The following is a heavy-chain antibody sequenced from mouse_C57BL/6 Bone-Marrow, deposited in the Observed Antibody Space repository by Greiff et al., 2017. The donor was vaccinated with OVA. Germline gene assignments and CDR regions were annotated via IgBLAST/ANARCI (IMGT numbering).Heavy chain of an antibody. V-gene: IGHV5-6*02. J-gene: IGHJ3*01. D-gene: IGHD2-3*01. CDR3: ARRGDGYYGFAY. CDR2: ISSGGSYT. Sequence: EVKLMESGGDLVKPGGSLKLSCAASGFTFSSYGMSWVRQTPDKRLEWVATISSGGSYTYYPDSVKGRFTISRDNANNTLYLQMSSVKSEDTAMYYCARRGDGYYGFAYWGQGTLVTVSA. CDR1: GFTFSSYG.